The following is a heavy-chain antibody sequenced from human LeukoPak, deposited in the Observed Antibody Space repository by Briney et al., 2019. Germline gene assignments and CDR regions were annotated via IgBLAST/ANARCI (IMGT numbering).Heavy chain of an antibody. V-gene: IGHV3-30-3*01. J-gene: IGHJ4*02. D-gene: IGHD6-19*01. CDR1: GFTFSSYA. CDR3: ARGQGYSSGWYLY. CDR2: ISYDGSNK. Sequence: GRSLRLSCAASGFTFSSYAMHWVRQAPGKGLEWVAVISYDGSNKYYADSVKGRFTISRDNSKNTLYLQMNSLRAEDTAVYYCARGQGYSSGWYLYWGQGTLVTVSS.